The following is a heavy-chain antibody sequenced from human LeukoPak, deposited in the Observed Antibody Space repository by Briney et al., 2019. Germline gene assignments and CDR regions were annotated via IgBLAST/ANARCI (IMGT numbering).Heavy chain of an antibody. J-gene: IGHJ5*02. CDR3: ARDHFSGEGDSSWQAWFDP. CDR1: GFTFSSYS. V-gene: IGHV3-21*01. CDR2: ISSSSSYI. Sequence: GGSLRLSCAASGFTFSSYSMNWVRQAPGKGLEWVSSISSSSSYIYYADSVKGRFTISRDNAKNSLYLQMSSLRAEDTAVYYCARDHFSGEGDSSWQAWFDPWGQGTLVTVSS. D-gene: IGHD6-13*01.